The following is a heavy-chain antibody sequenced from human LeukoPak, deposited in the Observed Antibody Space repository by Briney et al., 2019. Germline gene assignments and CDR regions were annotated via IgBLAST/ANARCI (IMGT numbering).Heavy chain of an antibody. CDR2: INPNSGGT. D-gene: IGHD2-2*02. CDR1: GYTFTGYY. CDR3: ARASIVVVPAAIPTTYYFDY. Sequence: GASVKVSCKASGYTFTGYYMHWVRQAPGQGLEWMGWINPNSGGTNYAQKFQGRVTMTRDTSISTAYMELSSLRSEDTAVYYCARASIVVVPAAIPTTYYFDYWGQGTLVTVSS. V-gene: IGHV1-2*02. J-gene: IGHJ4*02.